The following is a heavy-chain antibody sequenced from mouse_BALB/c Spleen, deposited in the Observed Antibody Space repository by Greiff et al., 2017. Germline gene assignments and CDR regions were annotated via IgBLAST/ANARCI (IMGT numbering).Heavy chain of an antibody. Sequence: QVQLQQSGAELVRPGTSVKVSCKASGYAFTNYLIEWVKQRPGQGLEWIGVINPGSGGTNYNEKFKGKATLTADKSSSTAYMQLSSLTSDDSAVYFCARWASGTPFDDWGQGTTLTVSS. D-gene: IGHD4-1*01. CDR3: ARWASGTPFDD. V-gene: IGHV1-54*01. J-gene: IGHJ2*01. CDR1: GYAFTNYL. CDR2: INPGSGGT.